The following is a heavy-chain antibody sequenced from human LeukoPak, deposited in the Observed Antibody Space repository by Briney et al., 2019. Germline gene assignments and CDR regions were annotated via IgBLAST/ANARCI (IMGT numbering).Heavy chain of an antibody. Sequence: GGSLRLSCAASGFTVSSNYMSWVRQAPGKGLEWVSVIYSGGSTYYADSVKGRFTISRDNSKNTLYLQMNSLRAEDTAVYYCARDLTGTWGTSEYFQHWGQGTLVTVSS. CDR3: ARDLTGTWGTSEYFQH. D-gene: IGHD1-1*01. V-gene: IGHV3-66*01. CDR1: GFTVSSNY. J-gene: IGHJ1*01. CDR2: IYSGGST.